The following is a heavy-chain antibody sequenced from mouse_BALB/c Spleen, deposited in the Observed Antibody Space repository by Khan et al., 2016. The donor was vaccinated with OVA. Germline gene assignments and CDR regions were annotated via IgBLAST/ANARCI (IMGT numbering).Heavy chain of an antibody. J-gene: IGHJ1*01. CDR1: GFTFTDYY. D-gene: IGHD1-1*01. V-gene: IGHV7-3*02. CDR2: IRNKANGYTT. CDR3: RRETVVDIYWYFDV. Sequence: EVELVESGGGLVQPGGSLRLSCATSGFTFTDYYMSWVRQPPGKALEWLGFIRNKANGYTTEYSASVKGRFTISRDNSQSVLYLQMNTLRAEDSATYSCRRETVVDIYWYFDVWGAGTTVTVSS.